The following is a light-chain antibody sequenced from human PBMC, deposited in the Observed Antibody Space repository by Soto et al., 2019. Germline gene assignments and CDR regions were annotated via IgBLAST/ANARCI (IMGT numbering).Light chain of an antibody. CDR2: DAS. Sequence: EIVLTQSPATLSLSPGERSTLSFSSSQSVSSYLAWYQQKPGQAPRLLIYDASNRATGIPARFSGSGSGTDFTLTISSLEPEDFAVYYCQQRSNWPPWTFGQGTKVDIK. J-gene: IGKJ1*01. CDR3: QQRSNWPPWT. CDR1: QSVSSY. V-gene: IGKV3-11*01.